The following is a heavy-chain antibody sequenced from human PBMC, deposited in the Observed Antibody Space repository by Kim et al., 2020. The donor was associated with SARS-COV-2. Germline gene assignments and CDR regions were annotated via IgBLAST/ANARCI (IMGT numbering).Heavy chain of an antibody. Sequence: YAQRFQGRVTVTRDTSINTVYMELSSLRADDTAVYYCARGRTNGDAEYFQYWGQGTLVTVSS. V-gene: IGHV1-2*02. CDR3: ARGRTNGDAEYFQY. J-gene: IGHJ1*01. D-gene: IGHD7-27*01.